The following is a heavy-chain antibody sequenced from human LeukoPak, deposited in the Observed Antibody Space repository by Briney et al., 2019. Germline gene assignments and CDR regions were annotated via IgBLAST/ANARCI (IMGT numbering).Heavy chain of an antibody. D-gene: IGHD6-13*01. CDR2: IYTSGNT. V-gene: IGHV4-61*02. CDR3: ARDHTAAAGFDY. CDR1: GDSIRSGSYY. Sequence: PSETLSLTCTVSGDSIRSGSYYWSWIRQPAGKGLEWIGRIYTSGNTEYNPALRGRVTISLDTSKNQFSLNLTSVTAADTAVYYCARDHTAAAGFDYWGQGTLVTVSS. J-gene: IGHJ4*02.